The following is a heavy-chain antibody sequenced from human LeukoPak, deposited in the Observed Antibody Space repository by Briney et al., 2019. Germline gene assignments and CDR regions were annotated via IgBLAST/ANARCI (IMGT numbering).Heavy chain of an antibody. D-gene: IGHD3-3*01. CDR1: GYTFTSYG. CDR3: ARFRRTGKGAIFGTNYFDY. Sequence: ATVKVSCKASGYTFTSYGISWVRQAPGQGLEWMGWISAYNGNTNYAQKLQGRVTMTTDTSTSTAYMELRSLRSDDTAVYYYARFRRTGKGAIFGTNYFDYWGQGTLVTVSS. V-gene: IGHV1-18*01. J-gene: IGHJ4*02. CDR2: ISAYNGNT.